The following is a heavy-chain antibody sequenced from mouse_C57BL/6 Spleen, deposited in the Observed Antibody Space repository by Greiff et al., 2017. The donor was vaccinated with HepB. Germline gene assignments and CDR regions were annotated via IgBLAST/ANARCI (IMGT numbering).Heavy chain of an antibody. D-gene: IGHD2-4*01. J-gene: IGHJ4*01. CDR3: ARRDYEDAMDY. CDR2: ISSGSSTI. V-gene: IGHV5-17*01. CDR1: GFTFSDYG. Sequence: EVQVVESGGGLVKPGGSLKLSCAASGFTFSDYGMHWVRQAPEKGLEWVAYISSGSSTIYYADTVKGRFTISRDNAKNTLFLQMTSLRSEDTAMYYCARRDYEDAMDYWGQGTSVTVSS.